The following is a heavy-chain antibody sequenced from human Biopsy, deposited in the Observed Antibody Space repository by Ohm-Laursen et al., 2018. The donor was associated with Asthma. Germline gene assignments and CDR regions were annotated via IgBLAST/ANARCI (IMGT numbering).Heavy chain of an antibody. V-gene: IGHV1-18*01. CDR2: ISVYNGNT. Sequence: ASVKVSCKTSGYTFNSAGNTWVRQAPGQGLEWMGWISVYNGNTKVAQELQDRVTMITDTSTSTAYMELRSLRSDDTAVYFCARAVDYSHYYGIDVWGQGTTVTV. D-gene: IGHD3-10*01. CDR1: GYTFNSAG. CDR3: ARAVDYSHYYGIDV. J-gene: IGHJ6*02.